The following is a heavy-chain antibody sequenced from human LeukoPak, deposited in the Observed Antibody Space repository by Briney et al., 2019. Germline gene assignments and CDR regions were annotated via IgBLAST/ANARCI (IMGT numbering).Heavy chain of an antibody. CDR3: AREELDLDY. D-gene: IGHD2-2*03. J-gene: IGHJ4*02. V-gene: IGHV3-74*01. Sequence: GGSLRLSCAASGVTFSSYWMHWVRQAPGKGLVWVSRINDDGSTTSYADPVKGRFTISRDNAKNTLVLQMNSLRVEDTAVYYCAREELDLDYWGQGTLVTVSS. CDR1: GVTFSSYW. CDR2: INDDGSTT.